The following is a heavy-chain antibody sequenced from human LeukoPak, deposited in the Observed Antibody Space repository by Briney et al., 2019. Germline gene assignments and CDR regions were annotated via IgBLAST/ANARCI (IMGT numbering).Heavy chain of an antibody. Sequence: GSLRLSCAASGFTVNINYMSWVRQAPGKGLEWVSLIYSGGDTYYADSVKGRFTISRDNSKNTLYLQMNSLRAEDTAVYYCASRPSGDYPYFDYWGQGTLVTVSS. J-gene: IGHJ4*02. CDR3: ASRPSGDYPYFDY. D-gene: IGHD4-17*01. CDR2: IYSGGDT. V-gene: IGHV3-66*01. CDR1: GFTVNINY.